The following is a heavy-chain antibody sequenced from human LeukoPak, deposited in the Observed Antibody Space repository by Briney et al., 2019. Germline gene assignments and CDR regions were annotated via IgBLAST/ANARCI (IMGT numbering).Heavy chain of an antibody. V-gene: IGHV4-34*01. CDR2: INHRGST. J-gene: IGHJ4*02. CDR3: ARHKNLGGNGYLFDY. CDR1: GGSFRGYY. Sequence: SETLSLTCAVYGGSFRGYYWSWIRQPPGKGLEWIGEINHRGSTKYNPSLKSRVTISVDTSKNQFSLNLRSATAADTAVYYCARHKNLGGNGYLFDYWGKGTLVTVSS. D-gene: IGHD4-17*01.